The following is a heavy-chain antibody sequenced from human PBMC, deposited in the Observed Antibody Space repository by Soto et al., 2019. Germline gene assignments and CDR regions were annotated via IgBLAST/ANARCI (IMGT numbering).Heavy chain of an antibody. D-gene: IGHD6-19*01. CDR3: ARPLGWRDAFDI. Sequence: EVQLVESGGGLVQPGGSLRLSCAASGFTFNDYWMNWVRQAPGKGLEWVANIKQDGSDEYYVDSVKGRFTISRDNVKNSLYLQMNSLRAEDTAVYYCARPLGWRDAFDIWGQGTMVTVSS. V-gene: IGHV3-7*01. J-gene: IGHJ3*02. CDR2: IKQDGSDE. CDR1: GFTFNDYW.